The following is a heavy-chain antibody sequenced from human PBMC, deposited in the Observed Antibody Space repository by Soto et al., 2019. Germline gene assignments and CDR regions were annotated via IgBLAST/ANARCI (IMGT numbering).Heavy chain of an antibody. J-gene: IGHJ4*02. CDR2: IYYSGST. CDR3: ARGGWLQLLDY. CDR1: GGSISSYY. V-gene: IGHV4-59*01. D-gene: IGHD5-12*01. Sequence: SETLSLTCTVSGGSISSYYWSWIRQPPGKGLEWIGYIYYSGSTNYNPSLKSRVTISVDTSKNQFSLKLSSVTASDTAVYYCARGGWLQLLDYWGQGTLVTVSS.